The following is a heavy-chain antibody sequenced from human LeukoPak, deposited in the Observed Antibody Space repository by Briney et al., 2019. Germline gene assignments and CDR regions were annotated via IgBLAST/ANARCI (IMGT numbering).Heavy chain of an antibody. Sequence: GGSLRLSCVASGFTFRTEAMNWVRQAPGKGLEWVSGVAGSSDTTYYADSVKGRFTISRDNSKNTLYLQMNSLRAEDTAVYYCARDLPGTGYFDYWGQGTLVTVSS. CDR2: VAGSSDTT. D-gene: IGHD1-1*01. CDR3: ARDLPGTGYFDY. J-gene: IGHJ4*02. V-gene: IGHV3-23*01. CDR1: GFTFRTEA.